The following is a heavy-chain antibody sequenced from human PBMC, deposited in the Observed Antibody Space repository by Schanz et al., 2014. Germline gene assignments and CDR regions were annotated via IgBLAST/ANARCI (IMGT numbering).Heavy chain of an antibody. V-gene: IGHV1-24*01. CDR1: GYTVSALA. D-gene: IGHD3-10*01. J-gene: IGHJ3*01. CDR3: ATNSPFRMVRGSNAFDA. CDR2: FDVEDGET. Sequence: QVQLLQSGSEVKKPGASVKVSCEISGYTVSALAMHWVRQAPGKGLEWLGGFDVEDGETIYAQKFQGRVTMTEDTSTETAYMELSGLRSGDTAVYYCATNSPFRMVRGSNAFDAWGRGTMXTVSS.